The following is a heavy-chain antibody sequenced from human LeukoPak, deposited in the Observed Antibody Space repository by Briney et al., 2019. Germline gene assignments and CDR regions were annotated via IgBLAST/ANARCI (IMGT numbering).Heavy chain of an antibody. CDR2: IYTSGST. J-gene: IGHJ4*02. Sequence: SETLSLTCTVSGGSISSYYWSWIRQPAGKGLEWIGRIYTSGSTNYNPSLKSRVTMSVDTSKNQFSLKLSSVTAADTAVYYCALDSDSSGCFDYWGQGTLVTVSS. D-gene: IGHD3-22*01. V-gene: IGHV4-4*07. CDR3: ALDSDSSGCFDY. CDR1: GGSISSYY.